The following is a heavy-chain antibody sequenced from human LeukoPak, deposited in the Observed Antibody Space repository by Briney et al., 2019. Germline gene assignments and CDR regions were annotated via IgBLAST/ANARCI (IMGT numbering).Heavy chain of an antibody. CDR3: ARDVNNWNHACLGF. CDR2: ISSSSSYI. Sequence: RSGGSLRLSCAASGFTFSSYSMNWVRQAPGKGLEWVSSISSSSSYIYYADSVKGRFTISRDNAKNSLYLQMNSLRAEDTAVYYCARDVNNWNHACLGFWGQGTLVTVSS. CDR1: GFTFSSYS. J-gene: IGHJ4*02. D-gene: IGHD1-14*01. V-gene: IGHV3-21*01.